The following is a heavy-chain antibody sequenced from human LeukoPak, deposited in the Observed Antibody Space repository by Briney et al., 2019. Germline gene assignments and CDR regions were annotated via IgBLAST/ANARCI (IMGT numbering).Heavy chain of an antibody. CDR3: AKDLGSSGWYIDY. Sequence: GGSLRLSCAASGFTFSSYAMTWVRQAPGKGLEWVSSISASGGGTYYADSVKGRFTISRDNSKNTLYLQMSSLRAEDTAVYHCAKDLGSSGWYIDYWGQGTLVTVSS. V-gene: IGHV3-23*01. J-gene: IGHJ4*02. CDR2: ISASGGGT. D-gene: IGHD6-19*01. CDR1: GFTFSSYA.